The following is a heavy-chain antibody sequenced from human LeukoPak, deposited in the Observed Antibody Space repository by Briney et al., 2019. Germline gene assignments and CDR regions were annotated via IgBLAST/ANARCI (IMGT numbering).Heavy chain of an antibody. V-gene: IGHV4-34*01. Sequence: PSETLSLTCAVYGGSFSGYYWSWIRQPPGKGLEWIGEINHSGSTNYNPSLKSRVTISVDTSKNQFSLKVSSVTAADTAVYYCARVKSSGWGIGFAYWGQGTLVTVSS. J-gene: IGHJ4*02. CDR2: INHSGST. D-gene: IGHD6-19*01. CDR1: GGSFSGYY. CDR3: ARVKSSGWGIGFAY.